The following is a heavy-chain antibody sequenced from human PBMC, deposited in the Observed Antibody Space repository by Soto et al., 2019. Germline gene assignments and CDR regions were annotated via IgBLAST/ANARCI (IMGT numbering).Heavy chain of an antibody. V-gene: IGHV4-59*08. Sequence: SETLSLTCTVSGGSISSYYWSWIRQPPGKGLEWIGYIYYSGSTNYNPSLKSRVTISVDTSKNQFSLKLSSVTAADTAVYYCARLSYGDSNFDYWGQGTLVTSPQ. CDR1: GGSISSYY. CDR3: ARLSYGDSNFDY. CDR2: IYYSGST. D-gene: IGHD4-17*01. J-gene: IGHJ4*02.